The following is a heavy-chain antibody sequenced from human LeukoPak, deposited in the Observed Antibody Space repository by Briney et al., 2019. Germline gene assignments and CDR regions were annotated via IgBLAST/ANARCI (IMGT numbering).Heavy chain of an antibody. D-gene: IGHD6-13*01. J-gene: IGHJ4*02. Sequence: ASVKVSCKASGYTFTSYGISWVRQAPGQGLEWMGWISAYNGNTNYARKLQGRVTMTTDTSTSTAYMELRSLRSDDTAVYYCARDETVGSSSWYAHFDYWGQGTLVTVSS. CDR1: GYTFTSYG. CDR3: ARDETVGSSSWYAHFDY. CDR2: ISAYNGNT. V-gene: IGHV1-18*01.